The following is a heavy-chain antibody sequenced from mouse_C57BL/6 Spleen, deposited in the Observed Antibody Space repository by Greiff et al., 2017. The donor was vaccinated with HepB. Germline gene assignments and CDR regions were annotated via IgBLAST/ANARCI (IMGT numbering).Heavy chain of an antibody. D-gene: IGHD2-4*01. J-gene: IGHJ4*01. CDR2: INPGSGGT. CDR1: GYAFTNYL. CDR3: AREDYDYFYAMDY. V-gene: IGHV1-54*01. Sequence: VQLQQSGAELVRPGTSVKVSCKASGYAFTNYLIEWVQQRPGQGLEWIGVINPGSGGTNYNEKFKGKATMTADKSSSTAYMQLSSLTSEDSAVYVCAREDYDYFYAMDYWGQGTSVTVSS.